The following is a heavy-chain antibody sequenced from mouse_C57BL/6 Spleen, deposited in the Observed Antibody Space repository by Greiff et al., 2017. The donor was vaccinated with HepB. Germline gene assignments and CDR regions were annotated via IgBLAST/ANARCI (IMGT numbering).Heavy chain of an antibody. V-gene: IGHV1-69*01. D-gene: IGHD2-4*01. CDR3: AYDYDGGGV. J-gene: IGHJ1*03. CDR1: GYTFTSYW. CDR2: IDPSDSYT. Sequence: QVQLQQPGAELVMPGASVKLSCKASGYTFTSYWMHWVKQRPGQGLEWIGEIDPSDSYTNYNQKFKGKSTLTVDKSSSTAYMQLSSLTSEDSAVYYGAYDYDGGGVWGTGTTVTVSS.